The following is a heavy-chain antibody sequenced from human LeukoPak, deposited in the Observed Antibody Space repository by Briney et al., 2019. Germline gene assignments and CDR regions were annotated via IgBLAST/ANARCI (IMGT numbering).Heavy chain of an antibody. CDR1: GFTFSSYG. V-gene: IGHV3-33*01. J-gene: IGHJ3*02. Sequence: PGRSLRLSCAASGFTFSSYGMHWVRQAPGKWLEWVAVIWYDGSNKYYADSVKGRFTISRDNSKNTLYLQMNSLRAEDTAVYYCARGHYSAFDIWGQGTLVTVSS. CDR3: ARGHYSAFDI. CDR2: IWYDGSNK. D-gene: IGHD2-15*01.